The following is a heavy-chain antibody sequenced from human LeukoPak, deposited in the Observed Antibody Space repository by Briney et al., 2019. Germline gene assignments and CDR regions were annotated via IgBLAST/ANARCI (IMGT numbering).Heavy chain of an antibody. V-gene: IGHV3-23*01. CDR2: IGHDGSDP. J-gene: IGHJ4*02. CDR3: AKAPMAYYFDY. CDR1: GFSFKNYA. Sequence: GGSLRLSCAASGFSFKNYAMSWVRQAPGKGLEWVSAIGHDGSDPKYTGSVKGRFTISRDNSKDTLYLQMNSLRADDTAVYYCAKAPMAYYFDYWGQGTLVTVSS. D-gene: IGHD5-24*01.